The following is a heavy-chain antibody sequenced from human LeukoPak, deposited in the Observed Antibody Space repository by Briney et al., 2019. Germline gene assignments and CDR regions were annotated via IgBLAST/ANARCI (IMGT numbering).Heavy chain of an antibody. D-gene: IGHD6-13*01. CDR3: ARDDSTWYKYEVAD. CDR1: GDTFTSYY. CDR2: IDPRGGST. Sequence: ASVKVSCKASGDTFTSYYIHWVRQAPGQGLEWMGIIDPRGGSTNYAQKFQGRVSMTRDTSTSTVYMELSSLRSDDTAVYYCARDDSTWYKYEVADWGQGTLVTVSS. J-gene: IGHJ4*02. V-gene: IGHV1-46*01.